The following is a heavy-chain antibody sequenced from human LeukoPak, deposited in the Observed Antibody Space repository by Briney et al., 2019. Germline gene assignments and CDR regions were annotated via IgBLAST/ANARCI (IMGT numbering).Heavy chain of an antibody. D-gene: IGHD6-13*01. CDR1: GGSFSGYY. CDR3: ARAQDSNPDAFDI. Sequence: SETLSLTCAVYGGSFSGYYWSWIRQPPGKGLEWIGEIYHSGSTNYNPSLKSRVTISVDKSKNQFSLKLSSVTAADTAVYYCARAQDSNPDAFDIWGQGTMVTVSS. J-gene: IGHJ3*02. V-gene: IGHV4-34*01. CDR2: IYHSGST.